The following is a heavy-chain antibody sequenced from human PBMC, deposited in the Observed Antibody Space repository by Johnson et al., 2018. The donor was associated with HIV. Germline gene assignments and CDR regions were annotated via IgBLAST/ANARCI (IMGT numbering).Heavy chain of an antibody. CDR3: TRDPFPRFYAFDL. V-gene: IGHV3-11*04. Sequence: QVQLVESGGGLVKPGGSLRLSCAASGFKFSDYHMSWIRQAPGKGLEWVSYISSGGRTIYYADSVKGRFTISRDNSKNTLYLQMNSLRDEDTAAYYCTRDPFPRFYAFDLWGQGTMVTVSS. CDR2: ISSGGRTI. J-gene: IGHJ3*01. CDR1: GFKFSDYH.